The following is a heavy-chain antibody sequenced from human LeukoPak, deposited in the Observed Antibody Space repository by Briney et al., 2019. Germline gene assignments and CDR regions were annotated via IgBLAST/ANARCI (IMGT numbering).Heavy chain of an antibody. J-gene: IGHJ5*02. V-gene: IGHV4-30-4*01. D-gene: IGHD3-22*01. CDR1: GGSISSGDYY. CDR2: MYYSGST. Sequence: SQTLSLTCTVSGGSISSGDYYWSWIRQPPGKGLEWIAYMYYSGSTYYNPSLKSRVTMSADTSKNQLSLKLSAVTAADTAVYYCARPYYYDSRIDPWGQGILVTVSS. CDR3: ARPYYYDSRIDP.